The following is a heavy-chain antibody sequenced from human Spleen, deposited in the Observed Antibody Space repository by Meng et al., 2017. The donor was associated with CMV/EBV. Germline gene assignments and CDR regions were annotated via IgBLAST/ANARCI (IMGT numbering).Heavy chain of an antibody. D-gene: IGHD1-1*01. Sequence: CKASGGSFSNYVIAWVRQAPGQGPEWMGQIIPIFGTTHYAQRFQGRVTITADESTNTAYMEVSSLTSEDTAVYYCAKDKALSGWFDPWGQGTLVTVSS. J-gene: IGHJ5*02. V-gene: IGHV1-69*01. CDR2: IIPIFGTT. CDR3: AKDKALSGWFDP. CDR1: GGSFSNYV.